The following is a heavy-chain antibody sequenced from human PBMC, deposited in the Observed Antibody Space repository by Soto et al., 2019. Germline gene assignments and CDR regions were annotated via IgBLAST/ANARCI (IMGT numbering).Heavy chain of an antibody. V-gene: IGHV2-5*02. J-gene: IGHJ3*01. CDR1: GFSLTTSRVG. CDR3: AHIMITFGGVSALDAFDF. D-gene: IGHD3-16*01. Sequence: SGPTLVNPTQTLTLTCSFSGFSLTTSRVGVGWIRQPPGEALEWLAIIYWDDDKRYSPSLQSRLAITKDTSKNQVVLTMTNLDPVDTGTYYCAHIMITFGGVSALDAFDFWGPGXMVTVSS. CDR2: IYWDDDK.